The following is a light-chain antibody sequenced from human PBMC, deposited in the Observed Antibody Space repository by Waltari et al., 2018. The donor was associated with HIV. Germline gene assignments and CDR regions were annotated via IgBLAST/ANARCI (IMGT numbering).Light chain of an antibody. J-gene: IGLJ3*02. CDR1: SGHSSYA. CDR2: LNSDGSH. Sequence: QLVLTQSPSASASLGASVKLTCTLSSGHSSYAIAWHQQQPEKGPRYLMKLNSDGSHSKGDGIPDRFSGSSSGAERYLTISSLQSEDEADNYCQTWGTGILVFGGGTNLTVL. V-gene: IGLV4-69*01. CDR3: QTWGTGILV.